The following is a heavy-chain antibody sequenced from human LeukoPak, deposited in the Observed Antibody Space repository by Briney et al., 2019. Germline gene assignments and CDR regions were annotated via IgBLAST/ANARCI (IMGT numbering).Heavy chain of an antibody. CDR2: IGTTGDT. V-gene: IGHV3-13*04. CDR1: GLTFSSCD. D-gene: IGHD3-10*01. J-gene: IGHJ2*01. CDR3: ARESAHYGRRYFDL. Sequence: GGSLRLSCAASGLTFSSCDMHWVRQPTGEGLEWVSGIGTTGDTYYPDSVKGRFTISRENAKSSLYLQMNSLRAGDTAVYYCARESAHYGRRYFDLWGRGTLVTVSS.